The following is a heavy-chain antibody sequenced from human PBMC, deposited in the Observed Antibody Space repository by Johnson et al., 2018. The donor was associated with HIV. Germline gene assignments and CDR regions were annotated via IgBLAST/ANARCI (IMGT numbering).Heavy chain of an antibody. D-gene: IGHD3-22*01. J-gene: IGHJ3*02. V-gene: IGHV3-33*01. CDR1: GFTFSSYG. CDR2: IWYDGTNK. Sequence: QVQLVESGGGLVQPGRSLRLSCAASGFTFSSYGMHWVRQAPGKGLEWVALIWYDGTNKYYADSVKGRFTISRDNSKNTLYLQMNSLRAEDTAVYYCASVPMIVVLDGAFDIWGQGTMVTVSS. CDR3: ASVPMIVVLDGAFDI.